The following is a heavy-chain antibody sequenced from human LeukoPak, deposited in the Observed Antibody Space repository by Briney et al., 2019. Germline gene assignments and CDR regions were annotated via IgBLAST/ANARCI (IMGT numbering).Heavy chain of an antibody. CDR3: ARDYYYGMDV. V-gene: IGHV3-74*01. J-gene: IGHJ6*02. CDR1: GFTFSTYW. Sequence: GGSLRLSCAASGFTFSTYWMHWVRQAPGKGLEWVSRINPDGTTTTCADAVKGRFTIPRDNAKNTLFLQMNSLRAEDTAVYYCARDYYYGMDVWGQGTTITVSS. CDR2: INPDGTTT.